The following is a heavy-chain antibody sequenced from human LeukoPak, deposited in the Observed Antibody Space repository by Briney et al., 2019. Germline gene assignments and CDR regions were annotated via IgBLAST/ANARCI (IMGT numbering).Heavy chain of an antibody. J-gene: IGHJ6*03. D-gene: IGHD2-2*01. CDR3: ARPGVVVLQGYYYYYMDV. CDR1: GYSFTSYW. CDR2: IYPGDSDT. V-gene: IGHV5-51*01. Sequence: GESLKISCKGSGYSFTSYWIGWVRQMPGKGLEWMGIIYPGDSDTRYSPSFQGQVTISADKSISTAYLQWSSLKASDTAMYYCARPGVVVLQGYYYYYMDVWGKGTTVTVSS.